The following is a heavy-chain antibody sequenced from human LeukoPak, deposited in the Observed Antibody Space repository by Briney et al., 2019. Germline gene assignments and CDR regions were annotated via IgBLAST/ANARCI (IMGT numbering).Heavy chain of an antibody. CDR1: GYTFVAFY. V-gene: IGHV1-2*03. Sequence: LGASVKVSCKASGYTFVAFYMQWVRQAPGQGLEWLGLINPNSGDTNYAQQFQGRVTMTSDTSINTAYMELTGLRSDDTAIYFCASLGYCTSTTCYFDLIDFWGQGTPVTVSS. CDR3: ASLGYCTSTTCYFDLIDF. CDR2: INPNSGDT. J-gene: IGHJ4*02. D-gene: IGHD2-2*01.